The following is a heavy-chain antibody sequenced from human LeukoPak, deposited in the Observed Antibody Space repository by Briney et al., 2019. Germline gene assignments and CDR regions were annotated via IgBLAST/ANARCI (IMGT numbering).Heavy chain of an antibody. Sequence: ASAKASCKASGYTFTDYYMHWVRQAPGQGFEWMGWINPNDGDTNYAQKFQGRVTMTRDTSISTAHMEVSRLRSDDTAVYYCARANFLYCSSSTCLFDYWGQGTLVTVSS. CDR2: INPNDGDT. CDR1: GYTFTDYY. J-gene: IGHJ4*02. D-gene: IGHD2-2*01. V-gene: IGHV1-2*02. CDR3: ARANFLYCSSSTCLFDY.